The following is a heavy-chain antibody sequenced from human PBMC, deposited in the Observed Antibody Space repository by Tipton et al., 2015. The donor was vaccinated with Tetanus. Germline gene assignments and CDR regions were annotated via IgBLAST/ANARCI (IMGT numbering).Heavy chain of an antibody. J-gene: IGHJ4*02. CDR1: GYTFNMYP. V-gene: IGHV1-8*01. D-gene: IGHD1-14*01. CDR3: ATAVDEPK. Sequence: QLVQSGAEVKRPGASVKVSCRASGYTFNMYPLNWVRQAAGQGLEWMGWMSPGNGNTGYAEKFQGGVTMTRDSSINTAYMELRGLTSDDTGVYFCATAVDEPKWGQGTLVTVSS. CDR2: MSPGNGNT.